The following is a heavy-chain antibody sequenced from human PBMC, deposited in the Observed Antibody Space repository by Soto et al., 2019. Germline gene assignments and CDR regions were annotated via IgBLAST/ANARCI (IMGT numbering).Heavy chain of an antibody. CDR1: GGSMSSYF. CDR3: ARAWCEGGYSYGYVP. J-gene: IGHJ5*02. D-gene: IGHD5-18*01. V-gene: IGHV4-59*01. Sequence: QVQLQESGPGLVKPSETLSLTCTVSGGSMSSYFWTWIRQPPGKPLEWIGCIYYSGSTKYNPSLKSRVTLSVDTSKNQFSLKLSSVTAADTAVYFCARAWCEGGYSYGYVPWGQGTLVTVSS. CDR2: IYYSGST.